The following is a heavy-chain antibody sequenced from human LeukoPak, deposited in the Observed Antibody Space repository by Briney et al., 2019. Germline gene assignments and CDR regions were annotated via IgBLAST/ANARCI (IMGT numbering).Heavy chain of an antibody. Sequence: GASEKVSCKASGYTFTGYYMHWVRQTPVQGLEWMGWIKPNSGGTNYAQKFQGRVTMTRDTSISTAYMELSRLRSDDTAVYYCARDRAVVVVAAILSYWGQGTLVTVSS. J-gene: IGHJ4*02. D-gene: IGHD2-15*01. V-gene: IGHV1-2*02. CDR3: ARDRAVVVVAAILSY. CDR2: IKPNSGGT. CDR1: GYTFTGYY.